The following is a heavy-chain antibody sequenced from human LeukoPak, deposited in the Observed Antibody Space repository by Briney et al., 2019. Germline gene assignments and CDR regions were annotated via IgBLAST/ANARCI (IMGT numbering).Heavy chain of an antibody. D-gene: IGHD1-20*01. Sequence: PSETLSLTFTVSGGSISSYYWSWIRQPPGKGLEWIGYVYYDGSTYYHPSLQSRLAISVDTSKNQFSLNLTSVTAADTAIYYCVRGLTGYSYFFDYWGQGALVTVSS. V-gene: IGHV4-59*06. J-gene: IGHJ4*02. CDR3: VRGLTGYSYFFDY. CDR2: VYYDGST. CDR1: GGSISSYY.